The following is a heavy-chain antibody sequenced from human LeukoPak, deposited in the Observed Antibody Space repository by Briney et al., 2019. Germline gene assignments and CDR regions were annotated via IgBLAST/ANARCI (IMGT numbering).Heavy chain of an antibody. CDR2: IYHSGST. Sequence: SETLPLTCAVSGGSISSGGYSWSWIRQPPGKGLEWIGYIYHSGSTYYNPSLKSRVTISVDRSKNQFSLKLSSVTAADTAVYYCARGISMAIDYWGQGTLVTVSS. D-gene: IGHD5-24*01. V-gene: IGHV4-30-2*01. CDR1: GGSISSGGYS. CDR3: ARGISMAIDY. J-gene: IGHJ4*02.